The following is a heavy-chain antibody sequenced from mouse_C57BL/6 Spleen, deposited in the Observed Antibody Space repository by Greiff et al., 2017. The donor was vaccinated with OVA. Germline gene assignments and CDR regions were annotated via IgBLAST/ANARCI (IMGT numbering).Heavy chain of an antibody. J-gene: IGHJ4*01. CDR3: ARGGYGTYAMDY. V-gene: IGHV1-47*01. CDR2: FHPYNDDT. D-gene: IGHD2-1*01. CDR1: GYTFTTYP. Sequence: QVQLQQSGAELVKPGASVKMSCKASGYTFTTYPIEWMKQNHGKSLEWIGNFHPYNDDTKYNEKFKGKATLTVEISSSTVYLVLSRLTADDSAVYYCARGGYGTYAMDYWGQGTSVTVSS.